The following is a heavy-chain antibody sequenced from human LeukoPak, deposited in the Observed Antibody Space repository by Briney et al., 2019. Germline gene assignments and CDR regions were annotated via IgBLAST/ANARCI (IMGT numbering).Heavy chain of an antibody. CDR1: GFTFSSYA. CDR2: ISGSGGST. D-gene: IGHD3-22*01. V-gene: IGHV3-23*01. Sequence: GGSLRLSCAASGFTFSSYAMSWVRQAPGKGLEWVSAISGSGGSTYYADSVKGRFTISRDNSKNTLYLQMNSLRAEDTAVYYCAKDYYDSNGYNTRSDYYYYMDVWGKGTTVTVSS. J-gene: IGHJ6*03. CDR3: AKDYYDSNGYNTRSDYYYYMDV.